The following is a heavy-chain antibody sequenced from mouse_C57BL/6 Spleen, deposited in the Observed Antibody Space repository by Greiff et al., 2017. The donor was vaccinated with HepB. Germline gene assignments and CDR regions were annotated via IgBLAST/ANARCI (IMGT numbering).Heavy chain of an antibody. V-gene: IGHV1S81*02. CDR2: TNPTNGRT. CDR3: ARIKKIVATYVDY. CDR1: GYTFTSYW. D-gene: IGHD1-1*01. J-gene: IGHJ2*01. Sequence: VQLQQSGAELVKAGASVKMSCKASGYTFTSYWMHWVKQRLGQGLEWFAETNPTNGRTYYNEKFKSKATLTVDQSSSTAYMLLSGPTFEDSAVYDCARIKKIVATYVDYWCQGTTLTVSS.